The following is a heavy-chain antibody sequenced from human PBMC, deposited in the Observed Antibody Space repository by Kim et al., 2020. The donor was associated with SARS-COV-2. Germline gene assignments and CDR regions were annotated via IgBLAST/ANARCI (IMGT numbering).Heavy chain of an antibody. J-gene: IGHJ5*02. D-gene: IGHD6-13*01. CDR3: ARHDYSSSWYWFDP. Sequence: SETLSLTCTVSGGSISSSSYYWGWIRQPPGKGLEWIGSIYYSGSTYYNPSLKSRVTISVDTSKNQFSLKLSSVTAADTAVYYCARHDYSSSWYWFDPWGQGTLVTVSS. CDR2: IYYSGST. CDR1: GGSISSSSYY. V-gene: IGHV4-39*01.